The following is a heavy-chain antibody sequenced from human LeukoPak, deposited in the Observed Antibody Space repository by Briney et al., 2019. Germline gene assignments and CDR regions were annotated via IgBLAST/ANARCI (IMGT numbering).Heavy chain of an antibody. D-gene: IGHD5-12*01. CDR1: GFTFSSYA. CDR2: ISYDGSNK. J-gene: IGHJ4*02. Sequence: PGGSLRLSCAASGFTFSSYAMHWVRQAPGKGLEWVAVISYDGSNKYYADSVKGRFTISRDNSKNTLYLQMNSLRAEDTAVYYCAREGLGWLRLRWHPGSLADYWGQGTLVTVSS. CDR3: AREGLGWLRLRWHPGSLADY. V-gene: IGHV3-30-3*01.